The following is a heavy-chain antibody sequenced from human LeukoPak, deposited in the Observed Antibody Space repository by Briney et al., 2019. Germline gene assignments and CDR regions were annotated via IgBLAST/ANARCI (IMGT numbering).Heavy chain of an antibody. V-gene: IGHV1-69*06. CDR3: ARDWVLGYCSGGSCPNWFDP. Sequence: ASVKVSCEASGGTFSSYAISWVRQAPGQGLEWMGGIIPIFGTANYAQKFQGRVTITADKSTSTAYMELSSLRSEDTAVYYCARDWVLGYCSGGSCPNWFDPWGQGTLVTVSS. CDR2: IIPIFGTA. CDR1: GGTFSSYA. J-gene: IGHJ5*02. D-gene: IGHD2-15*01.